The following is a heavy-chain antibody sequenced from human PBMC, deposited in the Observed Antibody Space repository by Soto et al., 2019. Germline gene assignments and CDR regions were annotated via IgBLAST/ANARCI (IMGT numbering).Heavy chain of an antibody. CDR3: ARERGNWKSEVYFDY. CDR1: GFTFSSYW. V-gene: IGHV3-74*01. CDR2: INSDGSGT. J-gene: IGHJ4*02. D-gene: IGHD1-1*01. Sequence: GGSLRLSCAASGFTFSSYWMHWVRQAPGKGLVWVSRINSDGSGTSYADSVKGRFTISRDNAKNTLYLQMNSLRAEDTAVYYCARERGNWKSEVYFDYWGQGSQVTVSS.